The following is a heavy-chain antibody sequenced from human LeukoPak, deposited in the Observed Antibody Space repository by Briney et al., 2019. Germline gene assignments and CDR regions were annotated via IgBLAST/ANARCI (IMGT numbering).Heavy chain of an antibody. D-gene: IGHD3-10*01. J-gene: IGHJ4*02. CDR1: GGSISSGGYY. V-gene: IGHV4-30-2*01. Sequence: PSQTLSLTCTVSGGSISSGGYYWSWIRQPPGKGLEWIGYIYHSGSTYYNPSLKSRVTISVDRSKNQFSLKLSSMTAADTAVYYCARAPIELLGGRVYFDYWGQGTLVTVSS. CDR3: ARAPIELLGGRVYFDY. CDR2: IYHSGST.